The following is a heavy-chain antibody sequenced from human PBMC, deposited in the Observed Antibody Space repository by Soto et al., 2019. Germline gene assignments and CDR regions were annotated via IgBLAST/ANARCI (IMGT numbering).Heavy chain of an antibody. V-gene: IGHV4-59*01. D-gene: IGHD6-13*01. CDR2: IHYSGNT. CDR3: ARGIGQQLPPLD. J-gene: IGHJ4*02. CDR1: GVSISSYS. Sequence: QVQLQESGPGLVTPAETLSLTCTVSGVSISSYSWSWIRQPPGKGLEWVGYIHYSGNTNYNPSLKGRVTISIDASKNQFSLELSSVTAADSPVYFCARGIGQQLPPLDWGQGTLVTVSS.